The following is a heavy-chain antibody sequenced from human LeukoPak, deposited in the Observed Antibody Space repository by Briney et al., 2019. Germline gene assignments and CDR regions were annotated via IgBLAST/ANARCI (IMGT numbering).Heavy chain of an antibody. CDR1: GGSFSGYY. D-gene: IGHD1-7*01. CDR3: SRVAYWNYGLFDY. Sequence: SETLSLTCAVYGGSFSGYYWSWIRQPPGKGLEWIGEINHSGSTNYNPSLKSRVTISVDTSKNQFSLKLSSVTAADTAVYYCSRVAYWNYGLFDYWGQGTLVTVSS. CDR2: INHSGST. V-gene: IGHV4-34*01. J-gene: IGHJ4*02.